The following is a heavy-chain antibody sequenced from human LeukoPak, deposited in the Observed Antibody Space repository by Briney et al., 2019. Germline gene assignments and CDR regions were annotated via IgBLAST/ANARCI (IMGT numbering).Heavy chain of an antibody. Sequence: PGGSLRLSCAVSGFTFSSYGMHWVRQAPGKGLEWVSTISGSGGNTYYADSVRGRFTISRDNSKNTLYLQMNSLRTEDSAVYYCAKATGLTGWFDYWGQGTLVTVSS. D-gene: IGHD1-20*01. CDR3: AKATGLTGWFDY. CDR1: GFTFSSYG. CDR2: ISGSGGNT. V-gene: IGHV3-23*01. J-gene: IGHJ4*02.